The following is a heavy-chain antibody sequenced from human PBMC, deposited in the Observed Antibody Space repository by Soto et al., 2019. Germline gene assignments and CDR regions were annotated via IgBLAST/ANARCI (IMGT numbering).Heavy chain of an antibody. CDR1: GFTFSSYA. Sequence: PGGSLRLSCAASGFTFSSYAMIWVRQAPGKGLEWVSAISGSGDSTHYAGSVKGRFTISRDNSKNTLYLQMNSLRAEDTAVYYCTKTYDSRGYYRWFAYWGQGTLVTVSS. J-gene: IGHJ4*02. V-gene: IGHV3-23*01. CDR3: TKTYDSRGYYRWFAY. CDR2: ISGSGDST. D-gene: IGHD3-22*01.